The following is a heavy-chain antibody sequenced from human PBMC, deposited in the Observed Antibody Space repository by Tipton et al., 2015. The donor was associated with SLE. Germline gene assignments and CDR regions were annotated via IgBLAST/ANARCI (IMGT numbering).Heavy chain of an antibody. CDR3: ARDLDTGRVSYTPLH. D-gene: IGHD3-16*02. CDR1: GFTFSSYA. V-gene: IGHV3-30*04. J-gene: IGHJ4*02. CDR2: ISYDGSNK. Sequence: RSLRLSCAASGFTFSSYAMHWVRQAPGKGLEWVAVISYDGSNKYYADSVKGRFTISRDNSKNTLYLQMNSLRAEDTAVYYCARDLDTGRVSYTPLHWGQGTLVTVSS.